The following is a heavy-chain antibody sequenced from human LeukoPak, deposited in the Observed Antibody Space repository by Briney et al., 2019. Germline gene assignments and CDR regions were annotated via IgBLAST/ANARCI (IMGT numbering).Heavy chain of an antibody. Sequence: PSETLSLTCTVSGYSISSGYYWGWIWQPPGKGLEWIGSIYHSGTAYYNPSLKSRVTMSVDTSKNQFSLKLSSVPAADTAVYYCCTMVRGVITNWGQGTLVTVSS. CDR2: IYHSGTA. V-gene: IGHV4-38-2*02. D-gene: IGHD3-10*01. CDR1: GYSISSGYY. CDR3: CTMVRGVITN. J-gene: IGHJ4*02.